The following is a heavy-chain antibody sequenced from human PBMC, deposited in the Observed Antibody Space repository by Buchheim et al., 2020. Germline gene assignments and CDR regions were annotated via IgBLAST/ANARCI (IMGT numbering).Heavy chain of an antibody. CDR1: GFTFSSYW. Sequence: EVQLVESGGGLVQPGGSLRLSCAASGFTFSSYWMSWVRQAPGKGLEWVANIKQDGSEKYYVDSVKGRFTISRDNAKHSLYLQMNSLRAEDTAVYYCARGSWYSSGWYGGPFDYWGQGTL. V-gene: IGHV3-7*01. CDR2: IKQDGSEK. D-gene: IGHD6-19*01. J-gene: IGHJ4*02. CDR3: ARGSWYSSGWYGGPFDY.